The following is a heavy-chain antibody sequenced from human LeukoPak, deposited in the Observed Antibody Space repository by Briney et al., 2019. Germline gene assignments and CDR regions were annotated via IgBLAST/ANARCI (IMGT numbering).Heavy chain of an antibody. CDR3: ARLSGRAVDGGDGMDV. J-gene: IGHJ6*02. CDR2: ISGYKGNT. Sequence: ASVKVSCKASGYTFTNYGINWVRQAPGQGLEWMGWISGYKGNTNYAQKLQGRVTMTRDTSTSTAYMELRSLRSDDTAVYYCARLSGRAVDGGDGMDVWGQGTTVTVSS. V-gene: IGHV1-18*01. CDR1: GYTFTNYG. D-gene: IGHD6-19*01.